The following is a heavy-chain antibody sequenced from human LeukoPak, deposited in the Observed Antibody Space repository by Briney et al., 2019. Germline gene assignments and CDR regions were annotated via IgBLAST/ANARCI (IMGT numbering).Heavy chain of an antibody. J-gene: IGHJ4*02. CDR3: AKGDDAFDY. V-gene: IGHV3-43*02. CDR1: GFTFDDYA. Sequence: AGGSLRLSCAASGFTFDDYAMHWVRQAPGKGLEWVSLISGDGGSTYYADSVKGRFTISRDNSKNSLYLQMNSLRTEDTASYYCAKGDDAFDYWGQGTLVTVSS. D-gene: IGHD5-24*01. CDR2: ISGDGGST.